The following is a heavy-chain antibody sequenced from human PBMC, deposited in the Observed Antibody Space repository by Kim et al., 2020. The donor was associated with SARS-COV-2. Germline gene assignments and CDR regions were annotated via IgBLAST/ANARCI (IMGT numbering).Heavy chain of an antibody. CDR1: GFTFSPFA. D-gene: IGHD4-17*01. V-gene: IGHV3-33*01. CDR2: IRSDETNR. CDR3: ARNFGTATLIGDV. J-gene: IGHJ3*01. Sequence: GGSLRLSCTASGFTFSPFAMHWVRQAPGKGLEWVSVIRSDETNRYYAESVKDRFTISRDNAKNTLYLQMNSLRAEDTAIYYCARNFGTATLIGDVWGLG.